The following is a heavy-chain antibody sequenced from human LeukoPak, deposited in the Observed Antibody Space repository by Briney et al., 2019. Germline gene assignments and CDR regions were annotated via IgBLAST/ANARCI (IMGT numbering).Heavy chain of an antibody. Sequence: SETLSLTCTVSGGSISSYYWSWIRQPPGKGLEWIGSIYHSGSTYYNPSLRSRVTISVDTSKNQFSLKLSSVTAADTAVYYCARGELWFGEPHFDYWGQGTLVTVSS. V-gene: IGHV4-38-2*02. CDR3: ARGELWFGEPHFDY. CDR2: IYHSGST. J-gene: IGHJ4*02. D-gene: IGHD3-10*01. CDR1: GGSISSYY.